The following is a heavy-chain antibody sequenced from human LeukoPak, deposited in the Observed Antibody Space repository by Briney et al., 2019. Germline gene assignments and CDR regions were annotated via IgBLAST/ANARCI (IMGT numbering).Heavy chain of an antibody. D-gene: IGHD4-23*01. J-gene: IGHJ4*02. CDR1: GFTFSDYN. CDR3: ARQGYSGHSQGAADY. CDR2: ISRSGSTK. Sequence: GGSLRLSCAASGFTFSDYNMRWIRQAPGKGLEWVSSISRSGSTKYYADSVKGRFTISRDNAKNSLFLQMNSLRAEDTAVYYCARQGYSGHSQGAADYWGQGTLVTVSS. V-gene: IGHV3-11*01.